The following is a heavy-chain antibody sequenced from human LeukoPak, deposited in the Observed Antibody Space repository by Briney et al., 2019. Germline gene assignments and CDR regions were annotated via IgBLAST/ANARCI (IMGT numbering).Heavy chain of an antibody. J-gene: IGHJ4*02. D-gene: IGHD3-22*01. CDR1: GGSISSSSYY. CDR2: IYYSGST. Sequence: SETLSLTCTVSGGSISSSSYYWGWIRQPPGKRLEWIGSIYYSGSTYYNPSLKSRVTISVDTSKNQFSLKLSSVTAADTAVYYCARMGPYYYDSSGYYYFDYWGQGTLVTVSS. V-gene: IGHV4-39*01. CDR3: ARMGPYYYDSSGYYYFDY.